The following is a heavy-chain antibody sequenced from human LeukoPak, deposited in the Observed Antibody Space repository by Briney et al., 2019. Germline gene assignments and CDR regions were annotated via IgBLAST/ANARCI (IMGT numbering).Heavy chain of an antibody. J-gene: IGHJ5*02. Sequence: PSETLSLTCAVYGGSFSGYYWRWIRQPPGKGLEWIGEINHSGSTNYNPSLKSRVTISVDTSKNQFSLKLSSVTAADTAVYYCARVLGYCSGGSCYDGNWFDPWGQGTLVTVSS. CDR3: ARVLGYCSGGSCYDGNWFDP. CDR2: INHSGST. CDR1: GGSFSGYY. V-gene: IGHV4-34*01. D-gene: IGHD2-15*01.